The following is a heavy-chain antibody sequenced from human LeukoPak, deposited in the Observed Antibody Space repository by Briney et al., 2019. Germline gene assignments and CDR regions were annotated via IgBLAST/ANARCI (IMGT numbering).Heavy chain of an antibody. J-gene: IGHJ6*02. CDR3: GRIYGSGSYYMSGLYYYGMDV. CDR1: GYTFTNYA. D-gene: IGHD3-10*01. CDR2: INTNTGNP. Sequence: ASVKVSCKASGYTFTNYAMNWVRQAPGQGLEWMGWINTNTGNPTYAQGFTGRFVFSLDTSVSTAYLQISSLKAEDTAVYYCGRIYGSGSYYMSGLYYYGMDVWGQGTTVTVSS. V-gene: IGHV7-4-1*02.